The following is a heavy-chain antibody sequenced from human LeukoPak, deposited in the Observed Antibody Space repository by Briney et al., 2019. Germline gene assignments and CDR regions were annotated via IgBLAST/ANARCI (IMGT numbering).Heavy chain of an antibody. V-gene: IGHV3-23*01. J-gene: IGHJ4*02. CDR1: GFTFSSYA. Sequence: GGSLRLSCAASGFTFSSYAMSWVRQAAGKGLEWVSTISHTGGSTYYADSVKGQFTISRDSSKSTLFLQMNSLRAEDTAVYYCAKTARDGYNLYYFDYWGQGTLVTVSS. CDR3: AKTARDGYNLYYFDY. CDR2: ISHTGGST. D-gene: IGHD5-12*01.